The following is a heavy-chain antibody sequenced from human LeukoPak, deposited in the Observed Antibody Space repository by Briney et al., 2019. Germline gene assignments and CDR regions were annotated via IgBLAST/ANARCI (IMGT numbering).Heavy chain of an antibody. J-gene: IGHJ4*02. Sequence: GGSLRLSCAASGFTFSSYGMHWVRQAPGKGLQWVALISHDGSNKYYADSVRGRFTISRDNSKNTLYLQMNSLRAEDTAVYYCAKRTDYWGQGTLVTVSS. CDR1: GFTFSSYG. V-gene: IGHV3-30*18. CDR2: ISHDGSNK. CDR3: AKRTDY.